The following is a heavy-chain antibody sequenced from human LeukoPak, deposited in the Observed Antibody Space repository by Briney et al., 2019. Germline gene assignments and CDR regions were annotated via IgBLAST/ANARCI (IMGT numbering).Heavy chain of an antibody. J-gene: IGHJ4*02. D-gene: IGHD6-13*01. V-gene: IGHV1-2*02. CDR3: ARGYLPNSSSWYGAFDY. Sequence: ASVKVSCKASGYTFTGYYMHWMRQAPGQGLEWMGWINPNSGGTNYAQKFQGRVTMTRDTSISTAYMELSRLRSDDTAVYYCARGYLPNSSSWYGAFDYWGQGTLVTVSS. CDR1: GYTFTGYY. CDR2: INPNSGGT.